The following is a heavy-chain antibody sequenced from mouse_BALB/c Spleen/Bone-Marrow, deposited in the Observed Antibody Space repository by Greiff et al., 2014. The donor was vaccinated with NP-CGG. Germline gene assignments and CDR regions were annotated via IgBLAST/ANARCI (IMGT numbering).Heavy chain of an antibody. D-gene: IGHD1-2*01. CDR1: GFSLTSYG. Sequence: VKLEESGPGLVAPSQSLSXXCTXSGFSLTSYGVHWVRQPPGKGXEWLGVIWADGSTNYNSALMSRLSIRKDNSKSQVFLKMNSLQTDDTAMYYCARITTATGAMDYWGQGTSVTVSS. CDR2: IWADGST. V-gene: IGHV2-9*02. CDR3: ARITTATGAMDY. J-gene: IGHJ4*01.